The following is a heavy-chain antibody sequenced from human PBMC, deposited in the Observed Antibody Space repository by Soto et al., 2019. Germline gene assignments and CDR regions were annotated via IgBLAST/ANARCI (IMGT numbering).Heavy chain of an antibody. CDR1: GFTFSSYG. D-gene: IGHD6-19*01. CDR3: AKEGEQWGLGV. V-gene: IGHV3-30*18. CDR2: ISYDGSNK. Sequence: QVQLVESGGGVVQPGRSLRLSCAASGFTFSSYGMHWVRQAPGTGLEWVAVISYDGSNKYYADSVKGRFTVSRDNSKNSLYLQMNSRRAEDTAVYYCAKEGEQWGLGVWGQGTTVNV. J-gene: IGHJ6*02.